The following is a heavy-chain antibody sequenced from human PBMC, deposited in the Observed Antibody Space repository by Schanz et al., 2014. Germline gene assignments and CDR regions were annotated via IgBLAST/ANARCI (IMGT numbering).Heavy chain of an antibody. V-gene: IGHV3-11*04. J-gene: IGHJ3*02. D-gene: IGHD2-8*01. CDR3: ARDMLRRYGALEI. CDR1: GFTFRDYQ. CDR2: ITSGSAK. Sequence: VQLLESGGGLVQPWGSLRLSCTASGFTFRDYQMTWIRQAPGKGLEWVSYITSGSAKFYADSVKGRFTISRDNAKNSLFLQMNSLRADDTAVYYCARDMLRRYGALEIWGRGTMVTVSS.